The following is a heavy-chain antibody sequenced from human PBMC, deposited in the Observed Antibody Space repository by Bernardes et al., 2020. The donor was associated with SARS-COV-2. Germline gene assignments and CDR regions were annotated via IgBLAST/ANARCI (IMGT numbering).Heavy chain of an antibody. CDR1: GFTFSSYA. Sequence: GGSLRLSCAASGFTFSSYAMHWVRQAPGKGLEWVAVISYDGSNKYYADSVEGRFTISRDNSENTLYLQMNSLRAEDTAVYYCARDVRQYQLLDLGGYWGQGTLVTVSS. J-gene: IGHJ4*02. V-gene: IGHV3-30*04. CDR3: ARDVRQYQLLDLGGY. CDR2: ISYDGSNK. D-gene: IGHD2-2*02.